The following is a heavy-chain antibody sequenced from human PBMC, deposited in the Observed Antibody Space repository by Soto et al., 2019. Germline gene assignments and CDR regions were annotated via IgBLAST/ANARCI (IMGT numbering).Heavy chain of an antibody. CDR1: GFTFSISS. Sequence: GGSLSLTCRASGFTFSISSMNWIRKGQGQGLGLVSLVGGARSSNIYYTASVKGRFTISRDNAKNSLYLQMNSLRDEDTAGYYCSRDFGYDDVWGQGTTVTVSS. CDR3: SRDFGYDDV. J-gene: IGHJ6*02. V-gene: IGHV3-48*02. D-gene: IGHD3-22*01. CDR2: VGGARSSNI.